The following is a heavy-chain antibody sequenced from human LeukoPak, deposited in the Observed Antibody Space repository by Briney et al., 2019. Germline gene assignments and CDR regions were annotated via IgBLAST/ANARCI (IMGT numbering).Heavy chain of an antibody. CDR2: ISSSSSTI. CDR3: ARAFGLTDY. J-gene: IGHJ4*02. CDR1: GFTVSSYS. Sequence: GGSLRLSCAASGFTVSSYSMQWVRGARGRGLEGVSYISSSSSTIYYADSVKGRFTISRDNAKNSLYLQMNSLRDEDTAVYYCARAFGLTDYWGQGTLVTVSS. D-gene: IGHD3/OR15-3a*01. V-gene: IGHV3-48*02.